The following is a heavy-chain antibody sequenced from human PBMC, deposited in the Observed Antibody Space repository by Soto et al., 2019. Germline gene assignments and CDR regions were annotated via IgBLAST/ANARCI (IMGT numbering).Heavy chain of an antibody. J-gene: IGHJ6*02. CDR2: IYYSGST. D-gene: IGHD1-26*01. Sequence: TLELTCTVSGGCISSGGYYWSWIRQHPGKGLEWIGYIYYSGSTYYNPSLKSRVTISVDTSKNQFSLKLSSVTAADTAVYYCARDETTTPFYGMDVWGQGTTVTVSS. CDR1: GGCISSGGYY. CDR3: ARDETTTPFYGMDV. V-gene: IGHV4-31*03.